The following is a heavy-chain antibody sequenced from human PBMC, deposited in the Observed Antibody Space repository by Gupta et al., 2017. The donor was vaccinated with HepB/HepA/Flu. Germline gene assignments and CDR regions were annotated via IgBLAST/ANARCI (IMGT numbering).Heavy chain of an antibody. CDR1: GFTFSSYA. Sequence: EVQLLESGGGLVQPGGSLRLSCAASGFTFSSYAMSWVSQAPGKGLEWVSAISGSGGSTYYADSVKGRFTISRDNSKNTLYLQMNSLRAEDTAVYYCAKDRDGDYWMGWFDPWGQGTLVTVSS. CDR2: ISGSGGST. J-gene: IGHJ5*02. CDR3: AKDRDGDYWMGWFDP. D-gene: IGHD4-17*01. V-gene: IGHV3-23*01.